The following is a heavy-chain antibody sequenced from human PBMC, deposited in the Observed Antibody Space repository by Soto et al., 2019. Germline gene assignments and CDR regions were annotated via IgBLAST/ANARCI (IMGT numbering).Heavy chain of an antibody. D-gene: IGHD4-17*01. Sequence: SETLSLTCTVSGGSISTYYWSWIRQPPGKGLEWIGYIFYTGGPNYNPSLKSRVTVSVDTSKNQISLKVSSVTAADTAVYYCARSRDYASSFDYWGQGTLVTVSS. J-gene: IGHJ4*02. CDR2: IFYTGGP. CDR3: ARSRDYASSFDY. V-gene: IGHV4-59*01. CDR1: GGSISTYY.